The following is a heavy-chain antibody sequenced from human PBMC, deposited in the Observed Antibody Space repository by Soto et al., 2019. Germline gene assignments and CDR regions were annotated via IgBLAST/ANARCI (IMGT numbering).Heavy chain of an antibody. J-gene: IGHJ6*02. Sequence: PSETLSLTCTVSGGSVSSGDYYWSWVRQPPGKGLEWIGYIYYSGSTYYNPSLKSRVTISVDTSKNQFSLKLSSVTAADTAVYYCASTLRLYYYYGMDVWGQGTTVTVSS. V-gene: IGHV4-30-4*01. CDR3: ASTLRLYYYYGMDV. CDR1: GGSVSSGDYY. CDR2: IYYSGST. D-gene: IGHD4-17*01.